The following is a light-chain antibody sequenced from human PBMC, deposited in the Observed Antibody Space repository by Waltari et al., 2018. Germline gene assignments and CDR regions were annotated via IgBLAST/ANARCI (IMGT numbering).Light chain of an antibody. J-gene: IGKJ1*01. V-gene: IGKV3-11*01. CDR2: DVS. Sequence: EIVLTQSPGTLSLSPGESATLSCRASQSVGTSVTWYQQKPGQAPRLLIYDVSNRATAIPARFSGSGSGTDFTLTISSLEPDDFAVYYCHQRSNWPRTFGQGTKVELK. CDR3: HQRSNWPRT. CDR1: QSVGTS.